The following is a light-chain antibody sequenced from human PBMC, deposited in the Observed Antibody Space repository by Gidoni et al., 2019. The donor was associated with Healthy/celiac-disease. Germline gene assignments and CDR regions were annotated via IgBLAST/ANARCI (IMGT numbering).Light chain of an antibody. CDR1: NIGSKS. V-gene: IGLV3-21*04. J-gene: IGLJ2*01. CDR3: QQWDSSSDPYVV. CDR2: DDS. Sequence: SYVLTQPPSVSVAPGKTARITCGGNNIGSKSVHWYQQKPGQAPVLVIYDDSDRPSGIPERFSGSNSGNTATLTISRVEAGDEADYYCQQWDSSSDPYVVFGGGTKLTVL.